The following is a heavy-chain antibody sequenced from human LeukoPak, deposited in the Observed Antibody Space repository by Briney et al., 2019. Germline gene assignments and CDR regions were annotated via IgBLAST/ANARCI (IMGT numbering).Heavy chain of an antibody. V-gene: IGHV3-43D*03. CDR3: AKDRGGWSYYFDY. J-gene: IGHJ4*02. CDR1: GFTFDDYA. CDR2: ISWNGGIS. D-gene: IGHD6-19*01. Sequence: PGGSLRLSCAASGFTFDDYAMHWVRQAPGKGLEWVSLISWNGGISYYADSVKGRFTISRDNSKNTLYLQMNSLRVEDTAVYYCAKDRGGWSYYFDYWGQGTLVTVSS.